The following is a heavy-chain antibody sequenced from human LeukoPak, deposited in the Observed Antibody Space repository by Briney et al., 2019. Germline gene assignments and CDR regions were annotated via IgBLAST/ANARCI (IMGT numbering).Heavy chain of an antibody. J-gene: IGHJ3*02. CDR3: ARDRRRQWLVRTAFDI. CDR2: ISHSGST. D-gene: IGHD6-19*01. Sequence: SETLSLTCAVYGRSFSGYYWSWIRQPPGKGLEWIGEISHSGSTNYNPSLKSRVTIPVDTSKNQFSLKLSSVTAADTAVYYCARDRRRQWLVRTAFDIWGQGTMVTVSS. CDR1: GRSFSGYY. V-gene: IGHV4-34*01.